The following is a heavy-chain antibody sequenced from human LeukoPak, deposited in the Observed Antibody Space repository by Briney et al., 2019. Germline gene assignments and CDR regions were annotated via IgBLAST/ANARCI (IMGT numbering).Heavy chain of an antibody. CDR1: GFTFSSYG. V-gene: IGHV3-30*03. J-gene: IGHJ6*03. CDR2: ISYDGSNK. Sequence: PGRSLRLSCAASGFTFSSYGMHWVRQAPGKGLEWVAVISYDGSNKYYADCVKGRFTISRDNAQNSLYLQMNSLRAEDTAVYYCARDRRWPDYYYYLDVWGKGTTVTVSS. D-gene: IGHD5-24*01. CDR3: ARDRRWPDYYYYLDV.